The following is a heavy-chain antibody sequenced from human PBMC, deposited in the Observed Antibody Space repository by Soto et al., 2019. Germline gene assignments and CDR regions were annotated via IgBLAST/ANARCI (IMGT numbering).Heavy chain of an antibody. CDR3: ARTRYKLFAVWFDP. V-gene: IGHV4-30-4*08. CDR2: IYYSGST. Sequence: SETLSLTCSVSGGSISSGDYYWSWIRQPPGKGLEWIGYIYYSGSTYYNPSLKSRVTISVDTSKNQFSLKLSSVTAADTAVYYCARTRYKLFAVWFDPWGQGTLVTVS. D-gene: IGHD5-18*01. J-gene: IGHJ5*02. CDR1: GGSISSGDYY.